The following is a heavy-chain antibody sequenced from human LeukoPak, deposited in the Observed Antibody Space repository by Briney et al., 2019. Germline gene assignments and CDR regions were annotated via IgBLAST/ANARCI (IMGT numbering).Heavy chain of an antibody. Sequence: GGSLRLSFSASGFTFSSYSINWVRQAPGKGLEWVSYVSSTSSAIYYADSVNGRFTISRDNAKNSLYLQMNSLRAEDTAVYYCARVIGSYGDYAYWGQGTLVTVSS. J-gene: IGHJ4*02. CDR2: VSSTSSAI. D-gene: IGHD3-16*01. CDR1: GFTFSSYS. CDR3: ARVIGSYGDYAY. V-gene: IGHV3-48*04.